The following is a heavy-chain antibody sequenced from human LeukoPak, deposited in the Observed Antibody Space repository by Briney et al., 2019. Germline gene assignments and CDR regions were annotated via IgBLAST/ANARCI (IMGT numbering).Heavy chain of an antibody. CDR2: ISYDGSNK. Sequence: GRSLRLSCAASGFTFSSYAMHWVRQAPGKGLEWVAVISYDGSNKYYADSVKGRFTISRDNSKNTLYLQMNSLRAEDTAVYYCARGREYYYDSSGYFHLGYYFDYWGQGTLVTVSS. CDR1: GFTFSSYA. CDR3: ARGREYYYDSSGYFHLGYYFDY. V-gene: IGHV3-30*04. J-gene: IGHJ4*02. D-gene: IGHD3-22*01.